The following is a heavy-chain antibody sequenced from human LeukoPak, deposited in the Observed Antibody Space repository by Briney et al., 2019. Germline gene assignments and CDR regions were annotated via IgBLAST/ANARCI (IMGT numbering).Heavy chain of an antibody. CDR2: ISGTGSV. Sequence: GGSLRLSCAASGFSLSIFNMNWVRQAPGKGLEWVSCISGTGSVYYAASVRGRFTTSRDNAGNSLFLQLNSLRTEDTAVYFCARDLPGSSWYALDSWGQGTLVTVSS. J-gene: IGHJ5*01. D-gene: IGHD6-13*01. V-gene: IGHV3-69-1*01. CDR3: ARDLPGSSWYALDS. CDR1: GFSLSIFN.